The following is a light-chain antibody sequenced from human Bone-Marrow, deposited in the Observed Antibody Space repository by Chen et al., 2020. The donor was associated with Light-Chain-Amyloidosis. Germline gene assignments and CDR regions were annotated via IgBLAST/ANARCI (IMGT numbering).Light chain of an antibody. V-gene: IGLV2-14*01. CDR1: SSYVGGDNH. CDR2: EVT. J-gene: IGLJ1*01. Sequence: QSALTQPAPVSGSPGQSIPISCPGTSSYVGGDNHVSWYQQHPDKAPKLMIYEVTNRPSWVPDRFSGSKSDNTASLTISGLQTEDEADYFCSSYTITNTLVFGSGTRVTVL. CDR3: SSYTITNTLV.